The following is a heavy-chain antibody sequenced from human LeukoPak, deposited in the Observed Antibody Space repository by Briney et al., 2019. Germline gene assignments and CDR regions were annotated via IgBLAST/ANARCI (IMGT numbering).Heavy chain of an antibody. J-gene: IGHJ4*02. Sequence: PSETLSLTCDVSGGSISSTNWWSWVRPPPGQGPEWIGEISLTGETNYNPSLNGRVTMSLDKSRNQLSLKLTSVTAADTAIYYCSRESGAFCPFGYWGQGTLVIVPP. CDR1: GGSISSTNW. CDR2: ISLTGET. V-gene: IGHV4-4*02. D-gene: IGHD1-26*01. CDR3: SRESGAFCPFGY.